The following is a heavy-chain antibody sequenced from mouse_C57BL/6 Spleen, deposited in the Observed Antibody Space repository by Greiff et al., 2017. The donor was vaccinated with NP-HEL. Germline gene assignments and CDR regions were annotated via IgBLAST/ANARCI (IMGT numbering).Heavy chain of an antibody. D-gene: IGHD1-1*01. CDR2: ISSGGDYI. J-gene: IGHJ3*01. Sequence: EVKLEESGEGLVKPGGSLKLSCAASGFTFSSYAMSWVRQTPEKRLEWVAYISSGGDYIYYADTVKGRFTISRDNARNTLYLQMSSLKSEDTAMYYCTSGGGGSSYSWFAYWGQRTLVTVSA. CDR3: TSGGGGSSYSWFAY. CDR1: GFTFSSYA. V-gene: IGHV5-9-1*02.